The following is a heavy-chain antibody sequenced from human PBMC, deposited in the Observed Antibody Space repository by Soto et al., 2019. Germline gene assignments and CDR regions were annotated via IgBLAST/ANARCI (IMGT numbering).Heavy chain of an antibody. CDR1: GFTFSSFA. J-gene: IGHJ6*02. D-gene: IGHD2-2*01. CDR2: TRSNGEHT. CDR3: AKDSKSVSVSAARVYGMDV. Sequence: EVQVLESGGGLVQPGGSLRLSCAGSGFTFSSFAMTWVRQPPGKGLEWVSTTRSNGEHTYYADSVKGRFTVSRDNSKNALFLEMSSLRAEDTAVYYCAKDSKSVSVSAARVYGMDVWGQGTTVTVSS. V-gene: IGHV3-23*01.